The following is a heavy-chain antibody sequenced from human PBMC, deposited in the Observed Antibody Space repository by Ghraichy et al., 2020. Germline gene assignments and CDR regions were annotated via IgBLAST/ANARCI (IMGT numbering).Heavy chain of an antibody. CDR3: ASGGFWNYFDY. D-gene: IGHD3-16*01. Sequence: SETLSLTCTVSGDSVNSKIHYWTWFRQPAGKSLEFLGYIDYSGGTKYNPSLRGRVTIVLDTSKNNFSLKLRSVAAADTAVYYCASGGFWNYFDYWGPGTLVTVSS. CDR2: IDYSGGT. CDR1: GDSVNSKIHY. V-gene: IGHV4-61*03. J-gene: IGHJ4*02.